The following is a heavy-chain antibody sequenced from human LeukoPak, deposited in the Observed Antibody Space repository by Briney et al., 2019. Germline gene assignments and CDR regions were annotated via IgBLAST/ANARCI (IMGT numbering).Heavy chain of an antibody. V-gene: IGHV3-23*01. Sequence: GGSLKLSCAASGFTFTNYGMIWVRQAPGKGLEWVSSISGSGTDTYYADSVRGRFTISRDNSKRTLYVQMVSLRAEDTAIYYCAGSSGWWAHDYWGQGTLVTVSS. J-gene: IGHJ4*02. D-gene: IGHD6-19*01. CDR1: GFTFTNYG. CDR2: ISGSGTDT. CDR3: AGSSGWWAHDY.